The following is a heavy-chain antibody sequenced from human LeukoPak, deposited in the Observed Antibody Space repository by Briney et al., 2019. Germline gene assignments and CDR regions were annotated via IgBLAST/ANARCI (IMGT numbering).Heavy chain of an antibody. CDR3: AKIGSYSGSFDY. J-gene: IGHJ4*02. V-gene: IGHV3-23*01. D-gene: IGHD1-26*01. CDR2: ISGSGGST. CDR1: GFTFSSYA. Sequence: GGSLRLSCAASGFTFSSYAMSWVRQAPRKGLEWVSVISGSGGSTYYADSVKGRFTISRDNSKNTLYLQMNSLRAEDTAVYSCAKIGSYSGSFDYWGQGTLVTVSS.